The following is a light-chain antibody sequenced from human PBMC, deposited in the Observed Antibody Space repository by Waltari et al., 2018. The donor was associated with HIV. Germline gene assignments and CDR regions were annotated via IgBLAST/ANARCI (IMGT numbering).Light chain of an antibody. V-gene: IGLV3-25*03. CDR3: QSAHGSATV. Sequence: SYDLTQAPSVSVTPGPTAKINCSGTTLSTHYVSWYQQKAGQAPVMIIFKDTERPSGIPTRFSASSSGTIATLIISGVLTEDEADYYCQSAHGSATVFGGGTKLTVL. CDR2: KDT. CDR1: TLSTHY. J-gene: IGLJ2*01.